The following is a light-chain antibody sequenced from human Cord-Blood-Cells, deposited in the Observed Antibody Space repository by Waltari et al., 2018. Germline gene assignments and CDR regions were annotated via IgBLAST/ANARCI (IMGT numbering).Light chain of an antibody. CDR2: DAS. Sequence: EIVLTQSPAPLSLSPGARATLPCTASQSVSSYLAWYQRKPGPAPRLLIYDASNRATGIPARFSGSGSGTDFTLTISSLEPEDFAVYYCQQRSNWLTFGGGTKVEIK. V-gene: IGKV3-11*01. J-gene: IGKJ4*01. CDR3: QQRSNWLT. CDR1: QSVSSY.